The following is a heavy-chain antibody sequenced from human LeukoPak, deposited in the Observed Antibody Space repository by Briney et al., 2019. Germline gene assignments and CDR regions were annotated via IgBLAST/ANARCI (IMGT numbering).Heavy chain of an antibody. J-gene: IGHJ4*02. Sequence: AGGSLRLSCAASGFTFSSYEMNWVRQAPGKGLEWVSYISSSGSTIYYADSVKGRFTISRDNAKNSLYLQMNSLRAEDTAVYYCARGGVPRGPEHFDYWGQGTLVTVSS. CDR2: ISSSGSTI. CDR3: ARGGVPRGPEHFDY. CDR1: GFTFSSYE. D-gene: IGHD1-26*01. V-gene: IGHV3-48*03.